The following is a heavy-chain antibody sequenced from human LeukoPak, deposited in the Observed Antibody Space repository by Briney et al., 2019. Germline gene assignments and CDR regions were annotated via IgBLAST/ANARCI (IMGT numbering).Heavy chain of an antibody. Sequence: PGGSLRLSYAASGFTLSNYWMSWVRQTPGKGLEWVANIKEDGSDKYYVDSLKGRFTISRDNAKNSLYLQMNSLRAEDTAVYYCAKDRTRQAYWGQGTLVTVSS. CDR1: GFTLSNYW. CDR3: AKDRTRQAY. D-gene: IGHD3-3*01. CDR2: IKEDGSDK. V-gene: IGHV3-7*03. J-gene: IGHJ4*02.